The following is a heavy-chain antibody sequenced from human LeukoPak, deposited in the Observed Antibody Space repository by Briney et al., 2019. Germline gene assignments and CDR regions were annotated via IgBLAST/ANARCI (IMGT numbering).Heavy chain of an antibody. D-gene: IGHD6-13*01. Sequence: SETLSLTCAVYGGSFSSYYWRWIRQPPGKGLEWIGNINHSGSTNYNPSLKSRVTISLDTSKNQFSLKLNTVTAADTAVYYCARLTPSDSSSWYWYFGLWGRGTLVTVSS. V-gene: IGHV4-34*01. CDR2: INHSGST. J-gene: IGHJ2*01. CDR1: GGSFSSYY. CDR3: ARLTPSDSSSWYWYFGL.